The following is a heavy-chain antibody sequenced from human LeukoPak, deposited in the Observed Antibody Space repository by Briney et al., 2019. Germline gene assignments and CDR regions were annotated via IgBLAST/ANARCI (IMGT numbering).Heavy chain of an antibody. CDR2: ISSSGSNI. D-gene: IGHD5-24*01. CDR1: GFTFSDYY. J-gene: IGHJ3*02. Sequence: GGSLRLSCAASGFTFSDYYMNWIRQAPGKGLEWVSYISSSGSNIYYADSVKGRFTISRDNAKHSLYLEMNSLRAEDTAVYYCAIEMATAQGNPIDAFDIWGQGTMVTVSS. V-gene: IGHV3-11*01. CDR3: AIEMATAQGNPIDAFDI.